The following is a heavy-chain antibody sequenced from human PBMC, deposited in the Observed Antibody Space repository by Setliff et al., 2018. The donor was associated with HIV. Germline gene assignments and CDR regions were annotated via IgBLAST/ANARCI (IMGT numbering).Heavy chain of an antibody. D-gene: IGHD5-18*01. CDR1: GGSISSSNW. CDR2: IYHGGST. J-gene: IGHJ3*02. Sequence: SETLSLTFAVSGGSISSSNWWSWVRQPPGKGLEWIGEIYHGGSTNYNPSLKSRVTISVDKSKNQFSLKLSSVTAADTAVYYCARATPGYNYGSRHAFDIWGQGTKVTVSS. V-gene: IGHV4-4*02. CDR3: ARATPGYNYGSRHAFDI.